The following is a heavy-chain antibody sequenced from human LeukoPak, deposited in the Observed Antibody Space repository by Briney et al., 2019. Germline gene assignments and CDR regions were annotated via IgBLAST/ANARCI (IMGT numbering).Heavy chain of an antibody. CDR3: TREWAVEFILSGYYTLEY. CDR2: ISSSGSTI. D-gene: IGHD3-3*01. CDR1: GFTFSDYY. J-gene: IGHJ4*02. Sequence: PGGTLRLSCAASGFTFSDYYMSWIRQAPGKGLERVSYISSSGSTIYYADSVKGRFTISRDNAKNSLYLQMNSLRAEDTAVYYCTREWAVEFILSGYYTLEYWGQGTQVTVSS. V-gene: IGHV3-11*01.